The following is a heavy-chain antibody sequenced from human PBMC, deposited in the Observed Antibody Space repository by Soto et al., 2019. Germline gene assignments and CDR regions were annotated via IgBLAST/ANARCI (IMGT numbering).Heavy chain of an antibody. D-gene: IGHD6-13*01. CDR3: ARGALAAAGLYGMDV. J-gene: IGHJ6*02. CDR2: ISYDGSNK. CDR1: GFTFSSYA. V-gene: IGHV3-30-3*01. Sequence: QVQLVESGGGVVQPGRSLRLSCAASGFTFSSYAMHWVRQAPGKGLEWVAVISYDGSNKYYADSVKGRFTISRDNSKNTLYLQMNSLRAEDTAVYYCARGALAAAGLYGMDVWGQGTTVTVSS.